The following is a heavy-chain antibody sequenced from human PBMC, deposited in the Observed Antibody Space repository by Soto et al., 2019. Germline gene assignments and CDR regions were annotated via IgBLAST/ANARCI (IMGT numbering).Heavy chain of an antibody. CDR1: GGSISSFY. CDR2: VYYTGRT. J-gene: IGHJ4*02. Sequence: QVQLQESGPGPVKASETLPLTCTVSGGSISSFYWSWIRQPPGKGLEWIGYVYYTGRTNYNPSLXSXVXXSVDTSKNQLSLTLSSVTAADTAVYYCVRSNYFDYWGQGTLVTVSS. V-gene: IGHV4-59*01. CDR3: VRSNYFDY.